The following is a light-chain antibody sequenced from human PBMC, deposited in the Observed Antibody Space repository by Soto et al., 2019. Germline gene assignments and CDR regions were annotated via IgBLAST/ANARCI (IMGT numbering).Light chain of an antibody. CDR2: KAS. CDR3: QQYNSDSPT. CDR1: QSISSW. Sequence: DIQMTQSPSTLSASVGDRVTITCRASQSISSWLAWYQQKPGKAPNLLIYKASSLESGVPSRFSGSGSGTEFTLTISSLQPDDFATYYCQQYNSDSPTFGQGTKV. V-gene: IGKV1-5*03. J-gene: IGKJ1*01.